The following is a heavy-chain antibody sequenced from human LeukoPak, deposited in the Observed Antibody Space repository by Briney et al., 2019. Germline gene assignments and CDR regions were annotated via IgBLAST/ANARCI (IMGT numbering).Heavy chain of an antibody. D-gene: IGHD2-2*01. Sequence: GASVKVSCKASGGTFSSYAISWVRQAPGQGLEWMGGIIPIFGTANYAQKFQGRVTITADESTSTAYMELSSLRSEDTAVYYCASPRGYCSSTSCPLGIAARPEYYYMDVWGKGTTVTVSS. CDR2: IIPIFGTA. V-gene: IGHV1-69*13. CDR3: ASPRGYCSSTSCPLGIAARPEYYYMDV. CDR1: GGTFSSYA. J-gene: IGHJ6*03.